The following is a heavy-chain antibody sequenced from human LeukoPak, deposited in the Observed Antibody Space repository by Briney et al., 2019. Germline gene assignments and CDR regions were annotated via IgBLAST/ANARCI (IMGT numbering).Heavy chain of an antibody. Sequence: GGSLRLSCAASGFTFSSYEMNWVRQAPGKGLVWVSRINSDGSGTSYADSVKGRFTISRDNAKNSLYLQLNSLRAEDTAVYYCARVGHSSSWYVDYWGQGTLVTVSS. CDR2: INSDGSGT. CDR1: GFTFSSYE. V-gene: IGHV3-74*01. CDR3: ARVGHSSSWYVDY. D-gene: IGHD6-13*01. J-gene: IGHJ4*02.